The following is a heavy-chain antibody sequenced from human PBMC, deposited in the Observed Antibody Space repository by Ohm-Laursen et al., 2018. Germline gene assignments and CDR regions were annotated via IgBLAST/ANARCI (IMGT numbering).Heavy chain of an antibody. J-gene: IGHJ4*02. CDR2: ISSSGSTI. V-gene: IGHV3-48*03. CDR3: ARGRRGYSYGYGY. Sequence: SLRLSCAASGFTFSSYEMNWVRQAPGKGLEWVSYISSSGSTIYYADSVKGRFTISRDNAKNSLYLQMNSLRAEDTAVYYCARGRRGYSYGYGYWGQGTLVTVSS. CDR1: GFTFSSYE. D-gene: IGHD5-18*01.